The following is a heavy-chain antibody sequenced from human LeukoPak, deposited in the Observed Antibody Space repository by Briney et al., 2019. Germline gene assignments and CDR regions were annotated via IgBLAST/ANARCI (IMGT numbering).Heavy chain of an antibody. CDR1: GFTFSSYS. D-gene: IGHD3-10*01. CDR3: ARDPGYYGSGSYYY. V-gene: IGHV3-48*04. CDR2: ISSSSTI. Sequence: GGSLRLSCAASGFTFSSYSMNWVRQAPGKGLEWVSYISSSSTIYYADSVKGRFTISRDNAKNSLYLQMNSLRAEDTAVYYCARDPGYYGSGSYYYWGQGTLVTVSS. J-gene: IGHJ4*02.